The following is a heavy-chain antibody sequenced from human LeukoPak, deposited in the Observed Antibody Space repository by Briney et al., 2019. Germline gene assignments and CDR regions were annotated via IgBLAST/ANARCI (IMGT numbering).Heavy chain of an antibody. J-gene: IGHJ4*02. D-gene: IGHD2-8*01. V-gene: IGHV4-39*07. CDR3: ARLNGGYDYLGY. Sequence: PSETLSLTCSVSGGSISRSSYYWGWIRQPPGKGLEWIGNIYYTGTTDYNPSLKSRVTISIDTSRNQFSLRLTSVTAADTALYYCARLNGGYDYLGYWGQGTLVTVSS. CDR2: IYYTGTT. CDR1: GGSISRSSYY.